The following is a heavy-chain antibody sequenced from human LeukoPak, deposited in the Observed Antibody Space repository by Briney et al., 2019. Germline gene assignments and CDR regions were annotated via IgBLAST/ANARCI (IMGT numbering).Heavy chain of an antibody. D-gene: IGHD3-22*01. J-gene: IGHJ4*02. CDR1: GYTFTDYY. CDR3: ARVSRDSRGYYYGY. CDR2: INPDSAAT. Sequence: ASLKVSCKASGYTFTDYYMHWVRQAPGQGLEWMGWINPDSAATNYAQKFQGRVTMTRNTSISTAYMELSSLGSDDTAVYYCARVSRDSRGYYYGYWGQGTLVTVSS. V-gene: IGHV1-2*02.